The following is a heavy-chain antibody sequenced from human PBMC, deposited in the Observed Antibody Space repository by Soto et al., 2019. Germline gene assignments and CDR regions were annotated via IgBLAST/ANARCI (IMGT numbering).Heavy chain of an antibody. D-gene: IGHD3-16*02. CDR1: GGSFSGYY. V-gene: IGHV4-34*01. CDR2: INHSGST. Sequence: QVQLQQWGAGLLKPSETLSLTCAVYGGSFSGYYWSWIRQPPGKGLEWNGEINHSGSTNYNPSLQSRVTISVDTSKNQFSLKLSSVTAADTAVYYCARVRNYDYIWGSYRRTPYYFDYWGQGTLVTVSS. J-gene: IGHJ4*02. CDR3: ARVRNYDYIWGSYRRTPYYFDY.